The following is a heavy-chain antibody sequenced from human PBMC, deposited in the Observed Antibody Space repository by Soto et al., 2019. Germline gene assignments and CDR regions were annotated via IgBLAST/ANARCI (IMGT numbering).Heavy chain of an antibody. V-gene: IGHV4-61*01. CDR2: IYYSGST. CDR3: ARDYSSSWGSYGMDV. D-gene: IGHD6-13*01. Sequence: KSSETLSLTCTVSGGSVSSGSYYWSWIRQPPGKGLEWIGYIYYSGSTNYNPSLKSRVTISVDTSKNQFSLKLSSVTAADTAVYYCARDYSSSWGSYGMDVWGQGTTVTVSS. CDR1: GGSVSSGSYY. J-gene: IGHJ6*02.